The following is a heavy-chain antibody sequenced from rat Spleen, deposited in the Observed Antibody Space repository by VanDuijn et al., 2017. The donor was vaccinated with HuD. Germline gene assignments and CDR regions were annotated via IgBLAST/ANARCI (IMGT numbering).Heavy chain of an antibody. CDR1: GFTFNNYW. V-gene: IGHV5-31*01. CDR3: ARRHYGYTDYFDY. J-gene: IGHJ2*01. D-gene: IGHD1-9*01. CDR2: ISYDGGST. Sequence: EVQLVESGGGLVQPGRSLRLSCVASGFTFNNYWMTWIRQAPGKGLEWVASISYDGGSTYYRDSVKGRFTISRDNAKSTLSLQMDSLRSEDTATYYCARRHYGYTDYFDYWGQGVMVTVSS.